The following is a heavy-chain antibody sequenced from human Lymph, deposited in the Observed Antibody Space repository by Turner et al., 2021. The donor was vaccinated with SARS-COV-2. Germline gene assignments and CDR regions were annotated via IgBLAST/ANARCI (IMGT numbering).Heavy chain of an antibody. CDR1: GYTFTSYD. CDR3: ARGRYSGGGMDV. V-gene: IGHV1-8*01. D-gene: IGHD1-26*01. Sequence: QVQLVQSGAEVKKPGASVKVSCKASGYTFTSYDINWVRQATGQGLEWMGWMNPNSGNTGYAQMFQGRVTMTRNISISTAYMELSTLRSEDTAVYYCARGRYSGGGMDVWGQGTTVTVSS. CDR2: MNPNSGNT. J-gene: IGHJ6*02.